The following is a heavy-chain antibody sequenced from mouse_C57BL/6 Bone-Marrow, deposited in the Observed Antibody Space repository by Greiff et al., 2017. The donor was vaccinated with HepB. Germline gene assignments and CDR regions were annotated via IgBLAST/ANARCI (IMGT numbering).Heavy chain of an antibody. V-gene: IGHV1-9*01. CDR2: ILPGSGST. CDR3: ARRTYYDYDDGYAMDY. D-gene: IGHD2-4*01. CDR1: GYTFTGYW. J-gene: IGHJ4*01. Sequence: QVQLQQSGAELVRPGTSVKLSCKATGYTFTGYWIEWVKQRPGHGLEWIGEILPGSGSTNYNEKFKGKATFTADTSSNTAYMQLSSLTTEDSAIYYCARRTYYDYDDGYAMDYWGQGTSVTVSS.